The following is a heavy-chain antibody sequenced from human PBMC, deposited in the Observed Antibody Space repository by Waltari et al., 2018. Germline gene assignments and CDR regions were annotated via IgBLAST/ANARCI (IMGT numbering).Heavy chain of an antibody. CDR2: IIPILGIA. Sequence: QVQLVQSGAEVKKPGSSVKVSCKASGGTFSSYPISWVRQAPGQGLEWMGRIIPILGIANYAQKFQGRVTITADKSTSTAYMELSSLRSEDTAVYYCARGSEGDYLDYWGQGTLVTVSS. CDR1: GGTFSSYP. CDR3: ARGSEGDYLDY. V-gene: IGHV1-69*02. J-gene: IGHJ4*02.